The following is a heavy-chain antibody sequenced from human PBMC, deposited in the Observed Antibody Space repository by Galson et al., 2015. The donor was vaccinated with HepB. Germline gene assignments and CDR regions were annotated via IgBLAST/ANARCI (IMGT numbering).Heavy chain of an antibody. CDR1: GFTFSSYT. D-gene: IGHD3-10*01. J-gene: IGHJ4*02. V-gene: IGHV3-30*04. Sequence: SLRLSYAASGFTFSSYTIHWVRQAPGKGLEWVSLISFDGRNKYYADSVKGRFTISRDNSKNTLYLQMTSLKIEDTAVYYCARGAYGSGSFDYWGQGTLVTVSS. CDR3: ARGAYGSGSFDY. CDR2: ISFDGRNK.